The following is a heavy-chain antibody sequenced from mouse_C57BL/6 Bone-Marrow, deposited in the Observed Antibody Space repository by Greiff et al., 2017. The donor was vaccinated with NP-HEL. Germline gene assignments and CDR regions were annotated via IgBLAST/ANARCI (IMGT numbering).Heavy chain of an antibody. V-gene: IGHV1-64*01. CDR1: GYTFTSYW. CDR2: IHPNSGST. J-gene: IGHJ4*01. CDR3: AEQLWLPYALCC. Sequence: QVQLQQPGAELVKPGASVKLSCTASGYTFTSYWMHWVKQRPGQGLEWIGMIHPNSGSTNYNEKFKSKATLTVDKSSTTAYMQLSSLTSEDSAVYYCAEQLWLPYALCCWGPATSVSVSS. D-gene: IGHD3-1*01.